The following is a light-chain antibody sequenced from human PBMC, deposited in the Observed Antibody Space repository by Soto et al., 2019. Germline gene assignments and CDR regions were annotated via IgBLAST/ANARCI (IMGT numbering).Light chain of an antibody. V-gene: IGKV2-28*01. CDR1: QSLLHSNGYNY. J-gene: IGKJ1*01. CDR3: MQALQTRT. Sequence: DIVMTQSPLSLSVTPGEPAFISCRSSQSLLHSNGYNYLDWYLQKPGQSPQLLIYFVSNRASGVPDRFSGSGSGTDFTLKISRVEPEDVGVYYCMQALQTRTFGQGTKVEIK. CDR2: FVS.